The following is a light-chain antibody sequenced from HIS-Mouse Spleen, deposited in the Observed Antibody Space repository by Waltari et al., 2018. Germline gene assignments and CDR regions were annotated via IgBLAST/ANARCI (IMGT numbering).Light chain of an antibody. CDR3: YSTDSSGNHRV. Sequence: SYELTQPPSVSVSPGQTARITCSGDALPKKYAYWYQQKSGQAPVLVIYEDSKRPSGIPVRFYVSSSGTMGTLTISGAQVEDEADYYCYSTDSSGNHRVFGGGTKLTVL. CDR1: ALPKKY. V-gene: IGLV3-10*01. J-gene: IGLJ2*01. CDR2: EDS.